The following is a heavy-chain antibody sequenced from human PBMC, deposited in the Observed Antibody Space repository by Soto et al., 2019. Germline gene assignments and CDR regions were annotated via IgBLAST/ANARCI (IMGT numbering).Heavy chain of an antibody. CDR3: AREASYYYDSSGYFPPRFDY. D-gene: IGHD3-22*01. V-gene: IGHV1-3*01. CDR1: AYTFTNYA. CDR2: INAGNGNT. J-gene: IGHJ4*02. Sequence: KVCCRASAYTFTNYAMPWVRQAPGQRLEWMGWINAGNGNTKYSQKFQGRVTITRDTSASTAYMELSSLRSEDTAVYYCAREASYYYDSSGYFPPRFDYWGQGTLVTVSS.